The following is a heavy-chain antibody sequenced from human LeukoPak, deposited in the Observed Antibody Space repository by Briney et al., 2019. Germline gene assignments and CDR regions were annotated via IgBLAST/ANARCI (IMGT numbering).Heavy chain of an antibody. V-gene: IGHV4-59*10. Sequence: PSETLSLTRAVYGGSFSGYYWSWIRQPAGKGLEWIGRIYTSGSTNYNPSLESRVTISVDTSKNQFSLKLSSVTAADTAVYYCARMRNCGGDCSYWYFDLWGRGTLVTVSS. CDR2: IYTSGST. CDR1: GGSFSGYY. CDR3: ARMRNCGGDCSYWYFDL. J-gene: IGHJ2*01. D-gene: IGHD2-21*02.